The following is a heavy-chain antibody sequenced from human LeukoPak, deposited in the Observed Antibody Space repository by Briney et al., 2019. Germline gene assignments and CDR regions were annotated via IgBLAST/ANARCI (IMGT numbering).Heavy chain of an antibody. CDR2: ISYDGSNK. V-gene: IGHV3-30-3*01. Sequence: GGSLRLPCAASGFTFSSYAMHWVRQAPGKGLEWVAVISYDGSNKYYADSVKGRFTISRDNSKNTLYLQMNSLRAEDTAVYYCAKDLGIAAVGDIWGQGTMVTVSS. CDR1: GFTFSSYA. D-gene: IGHD6-13*01. CDR3: AKDLGIAAVGDI. J-gene: IGHJ3*02.